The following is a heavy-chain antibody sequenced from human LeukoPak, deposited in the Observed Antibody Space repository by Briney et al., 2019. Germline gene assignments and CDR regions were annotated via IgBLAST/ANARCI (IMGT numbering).Heavy chain of an antibody. CDR1: GYSFTDYY. CDR3: ARADRLDGGPYLIGP. J-gene: IGHJ5*02. Sequence: ASVKVSCKTSGYSFTDYYMYWVRQAPGQGLEWMGWINPNSGGTSSAQKFQGRVTMTRDTSITTVYMEVSWLTSDDTAIYYCARADRLDGGPYLIGPWGQGTLVTVSS. V-gene: IGHV1-2*02. D-gene: IGHD2-21*01. CDR2: INPNSGGT.